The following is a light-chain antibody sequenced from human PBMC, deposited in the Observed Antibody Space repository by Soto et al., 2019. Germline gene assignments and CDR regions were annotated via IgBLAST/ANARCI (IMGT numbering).Light chain of an antibody. J-gene: IGKJ2*01. CDR1: QSVLYSSNNKNY. CDR2: WAS. CDR3: QQFSSPPFFP. Sequence: DIVMTQSPDSLAVSLGERATINCKSSQSVLYSSNNKNYLVWYQQKPGQPPKLLIYWASTRESGVPDRFSGSGSGTDFTLTISSLQAEDVAIYYCQQFSSPPFFPFGQGTKVEIK. V-gene: IGKV4-1*01.